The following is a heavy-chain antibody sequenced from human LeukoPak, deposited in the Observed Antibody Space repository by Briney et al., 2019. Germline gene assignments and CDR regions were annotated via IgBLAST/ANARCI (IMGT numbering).Heavy chain of an antibody. D-gene: IGHD3-10*01. V-gene: IGHV1-3*04. CDR3: ARVQSLGSYPDY. Sequence: SVKGSCKASGYTLTTSAMHWVRQAPGQRLEWRGGINTGSGDTKYSQKFQGRVTLTRETHPRTAYVALSSLRFEGMAVYFCARVQSLGSYPDYWGQGTLVTVSS. CDR2: INTGSGDT. J-gene: IGHJ4*02. CDR1: GYTLTTSA.